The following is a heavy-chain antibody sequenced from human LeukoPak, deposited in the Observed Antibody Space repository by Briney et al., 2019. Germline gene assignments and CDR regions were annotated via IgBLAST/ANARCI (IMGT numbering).Heavy chain of an antibody. Sequence: SVKVSCKASGGTFSSYAISWVRHAPGQGLEWMGGIIPIFGTTNYAQKFQDRVTITADKSTSTAYMELSSLRSEDTAVYYCARVVGLTGYSSSWYSGYYYYMDVWGKGTTVTVSS. J-gene: IGHJ6*03. CDR3: ARVVGLTGYSSSWYSGYYYYMDV. CDR2: IIPIFGTT. V-gene: IGHV1-69*06. CDR1: GGTFSSYA. D-gene: IGHD6-13*01.